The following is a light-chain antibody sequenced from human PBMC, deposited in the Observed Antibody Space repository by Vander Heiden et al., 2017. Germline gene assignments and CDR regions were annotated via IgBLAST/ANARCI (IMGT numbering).Light chain of an antibody. V-gene: IGLV1-51*01. CDR2: GTN. CDR1: SSNIGNNY. Sequence: QSAFTQPPSVSAAPGEKITISCSGSSSNIGNNYVFWYQHLPGTAPKLLIYGTNKRPSGISDRFSGSKSGTSATLGITGLQTGDEADYYCVTWHNSLGAYVFGTRTKVSVL. CDR3: VTWHNSLGAYV. J-gene: IGLJ1*01.